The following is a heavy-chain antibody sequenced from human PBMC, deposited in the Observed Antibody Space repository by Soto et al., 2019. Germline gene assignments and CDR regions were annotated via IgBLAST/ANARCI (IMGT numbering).Heavy chain of an antibody. V-gene: IGHV3-30*03. D-gene: IGHD3-10*01. CDR2: ISYDGSNK. CDR3: ARDVTMVRGVFDY. CDR1: GFTFSSYG. J-gene: IGHJ4*02. Sequence: GGSLRLSCAASGFTFSSYGMHWVRPVPGKGLEWVAVISYDGSNKYYADSVKGRFTISRDNSKNTLYLQMNSLRAEDTAVYYCARDVTMVRGVFDYWGQGTLVTVSS.